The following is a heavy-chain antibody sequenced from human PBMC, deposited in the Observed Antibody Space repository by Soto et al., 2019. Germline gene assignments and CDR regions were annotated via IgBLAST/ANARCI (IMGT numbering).Heavy chain of an antibody. CDR1: GFTFGIYW. D-gene: IGHD3-10*01. Sequence: GGSLRLSYTDSGFTFGIYWMTWIRQAPGKGLEWVASINLDGGETYYVDSVRGRFTISRDNAKNSLYLQMDSLRTDDTAEYYCARERGFGSGNYRLDYWGQGTPVTVSS. CDR3: ARERGFGSGNYRLDY. V-gene: IGHV3-7*03. CDR2: INLDGGET. J-gene: IGHJ4*02.